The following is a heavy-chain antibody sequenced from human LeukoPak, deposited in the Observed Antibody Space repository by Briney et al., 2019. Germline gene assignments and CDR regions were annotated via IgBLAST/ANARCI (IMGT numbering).Heavy chain of an antibody. D-gene: IGHD5-18*01. Sequence: SETLSLTCTVSGGSISSYYWSWIRQPPGKGLEWIGYIYYSGSTNYNPSLKSRVTISVDTSKNQFSLKLSSVTAADTAVYYCARVYSSWGFLDYWGQGTLVTVTS. J-gene: IGHJ4*02. CDR3: ARVYSSWGFLDY. CDR1: GGSISSYY. V-gene: IGHV4-59*08. CDR2: IYYSGST.